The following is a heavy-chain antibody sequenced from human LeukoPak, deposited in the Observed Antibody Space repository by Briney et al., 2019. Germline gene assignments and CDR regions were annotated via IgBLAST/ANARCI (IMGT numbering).Heavy chain of an antibody. Sequence: SETLSLTCTVSGGSISSSSYYWGWIRQPPGKGLEWIGSIYYSGSTYYNPSLKSRVTISVDTSKNRFSLKLSSVTAADTAVYYCASLGGPSSWYARLYYYYGMDVWGQGTTVTVSS. D-gene: IGHD6-13*01. CDR3: ASLGGPSSWYARLYYYYGMDV. CDR1: GGSISSSSYY. V-gene: IGHV4-39*01. CDR2: IYYSGST. J-gene: IGHJ6*02.